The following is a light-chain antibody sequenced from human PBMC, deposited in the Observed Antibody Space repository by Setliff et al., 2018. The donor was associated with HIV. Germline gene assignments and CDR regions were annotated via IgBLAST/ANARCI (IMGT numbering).Light chain of an antibody. CDR1: SSDIGGYNY. CDR2: EIT. V-gene: IGLV2-14*01. J-gene: IGLJ1*01. CDR3: SSYTSSTTYV. Sequence: QSVLTQPPSASGSPGQSVTISCTGTSSDIGGYNYVSWYQQHPGKAPKLLIYEITKRPSGVSNRFSGSKSGNTASLTISGLQAEDEADYYCSSYTSSTTYVFGPGTKVTVL.